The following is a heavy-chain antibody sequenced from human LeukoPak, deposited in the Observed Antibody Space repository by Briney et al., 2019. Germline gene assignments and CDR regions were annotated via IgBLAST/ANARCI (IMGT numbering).Heavy chain of an antibody. V-gene: IGHV3-33*08. CDR3: ARGSNYYDSSGYYFDY. Sequence: GGSLRLSCAASGFTFSSYAMSWVRQAPGKGLEWVAVIWYDGSNKYYADSVKGRFTISRDNSKNTLYLQMNSLRAEDTAVYYCARGSNYYDSSGYYFDYWGQGTLVTVSS. CDR1: GFTFSSYA. J-gene: IGHJ4*02. D-gene: IGHD3-22*01. CDR2: IWYDGSNK.